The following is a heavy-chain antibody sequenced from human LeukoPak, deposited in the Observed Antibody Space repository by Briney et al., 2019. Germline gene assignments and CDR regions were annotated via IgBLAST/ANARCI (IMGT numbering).Heavy chain of an antibody. Sequence: SETLSLTCAVYGGPFSDYYWTWIRQPPGKGLEWIGEINHRGSTHYNPSLKSRVTISVDTSKKQFSLKLSSVTAADTAVYYCATYSTGFDIWGQGTVVTVSS. CDR3: ATYSTGFDI. CDR1: GGPFSDYY. D-gene: IGHD6-19*01. V-gene: IGHV4-34*01. J-gene: IGHJ3*02. CDR2: INHRGST.